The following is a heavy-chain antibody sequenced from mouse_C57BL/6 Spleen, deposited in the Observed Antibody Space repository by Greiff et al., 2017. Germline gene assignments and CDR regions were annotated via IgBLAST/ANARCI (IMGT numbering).Heavy chain of an antibody. CDR3: ARVDYYGSSFAY. V-gene: IGHV5-16*01. Sequence: VQLVESEGGLVQPGSSMKLSCTASGFTFSDYYMAWVRQVPEKGLEWVANINYDGSSTYYLDSLKSRFIISRDNAKNILYLQMSSLKSEDTATYFCARVDYYGSSFAYWGQGTLVTVSA. J-gene: IGHJ3*01. D-gene: IGHD1-1*01. CDR2: INYDGSST. CDR1: GFTFSDYY.